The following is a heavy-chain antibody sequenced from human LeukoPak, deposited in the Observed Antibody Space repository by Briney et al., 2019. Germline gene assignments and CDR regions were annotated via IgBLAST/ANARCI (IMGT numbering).Heavy chain of an antibody. CDR2: IYSGGST. V-gene: IGHV3-53*01. D-gene: IGHD3-16*01. CDR3: AREVGAYDYVWGSPSAY. CDR1: GFTVSSNY. Sequence: PGGSLRLSCAASGFTVSSNYMSWVRQAPGKGLEWVSVIYSGGSTYYADSVKGRFTISRGNSKNTLYLQMNSLRAEDTAVYYCAREVGAYDYVWGSPSAYWGQGTLVTVSS. J-gene: IGHJ4*02.